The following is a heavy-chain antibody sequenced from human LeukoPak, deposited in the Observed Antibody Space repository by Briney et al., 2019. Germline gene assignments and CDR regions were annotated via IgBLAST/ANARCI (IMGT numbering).Heavy chain of an antibody. CDR1: GFTFSSHA. CDR2: ISGSGGST. CDR3: ATTPPRVYDFWSGYPPDYFDY. D-gene: IGHD3-3*01. J-gene: IGHJ4*02. Sequence: GGSLRLSCAASGFTFSSHAMSWVRQAPGKGLEWVSAISGSGGSTYYADSVKGRFTISRDNSKNTLYLQMNSLRAEDTAVYYCATTPPRVYDFWSGYPPDYFDYWGQGTLVTVSS. V-gene: IGHV3-23*01.